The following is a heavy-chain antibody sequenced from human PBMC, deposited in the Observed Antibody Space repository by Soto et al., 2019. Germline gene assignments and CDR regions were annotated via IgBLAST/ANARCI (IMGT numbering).Heavy chain of an antibody. D-gene: IGHD3-3*02. CDR1: GANMRNDYYY. V-gene: IGHV4-31*03. CDR2: MHHSGRT. J-gene: IGHJ4*02. Sequence: NLSLTCTVSGANMRNDYYYLSCVRQKPGKDLEWIGHMHHSGRTHYNPSLKSRVAISVDTSKNQFSLYLNSVTAADTAVYYCARWVEFSLYYFDSWGQGTPVT. CDR3: ARWVEFSLYYFDS.